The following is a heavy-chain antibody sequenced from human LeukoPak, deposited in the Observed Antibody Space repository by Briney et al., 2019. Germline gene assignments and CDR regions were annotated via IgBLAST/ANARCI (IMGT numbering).Heavy chain of an antibody. J-gene: IGHJ6*04. D-gene: IGHD3-9*01. CDR1: GFTFSSYS. CDR2: ISSSSSYI. CDR3: ARTLRDYDILTGYYTGYYYGMDD. V-gene: IGHV3-21*01. Sequence: GGSLSLSCSASGFTFSSYSMNWVRQAPGKGLEWVLSISSSSSYIYYADSVKGRFTISRDNAKNSLYLQINSMRAEDTAVYYCARTLRDYDILTGYYTGYYYGMDDWGKGTTVTVSS.